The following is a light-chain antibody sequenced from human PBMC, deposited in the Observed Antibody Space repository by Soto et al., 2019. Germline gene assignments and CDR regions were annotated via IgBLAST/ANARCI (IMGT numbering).Light chain of an antibody. CDR1: QSVSSSY. J-gene: IGKJ1*01. V-gene: IGKV3-20*01. CDR3: QQYGSSPTWT. CDR2: EAY. Sequence: EIVLTQSPGSLSLSPGERATLSCRASQSVSSSYLAWYQQKPGQSPRLLIYEAYSSATGIPDRFSGSGSGTDFTLSIIRREPEDFAVYYCQQYGSSPTWTFGQGTKVEIK.